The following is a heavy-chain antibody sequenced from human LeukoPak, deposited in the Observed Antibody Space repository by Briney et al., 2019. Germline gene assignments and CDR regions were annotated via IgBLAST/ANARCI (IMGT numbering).Heavy chain of an antibody. CDR3: ARTSPGGYDYNY. CDR1: GGSISSGGYS. D-gene: IGHD5-12*01. Sequence: SETLSLTCAVSGGSISSGGYSWSWIRQPPGKGLEWIGEIYHSGSTNYDPSLKSRVTISVDKSKNQFSLKLSSVTAADTAVYYCARTSPGGYDYNYWGQGTLVTVSS. V-gene: IGHV4-30-2*01. CDR2: IYHSGST. J-gene: IGHJ4*02.